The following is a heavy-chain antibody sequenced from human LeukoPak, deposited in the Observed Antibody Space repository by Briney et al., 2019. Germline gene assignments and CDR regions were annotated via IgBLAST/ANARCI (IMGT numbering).Heavy chain of an antibody. D-gene: IGHD3-16*01. Sequence: ASVKVSCKASGYTFTSYAMNWVRQAPGQGLEWMGWINPNSGGTNYAQKFQGRVTMTRDTSISTAYMELSRLRSDDTAVYYCARALLRLGYFDYWGQGTLVTVSS. J-gene: IGHJ4*02. CDR3: ARALLRLGYFDY. CDR2: INPNSGGT. CDR1: GYTFTSYA. V-gene: IGHV1-2*02.